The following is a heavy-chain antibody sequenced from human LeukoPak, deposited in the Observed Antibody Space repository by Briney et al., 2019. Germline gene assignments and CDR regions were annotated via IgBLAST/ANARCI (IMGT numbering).Heavy chain of an antibody. CDR2: INHGGSA. J-gene: IGHJ4*02. CDR1: GGSFSGYY. Sequence: SSETLSLTCAVYGGSFSGYYWSWIRQPPGKGLEWIGEINHGGSANYNPSLTSRVTISPDTSKNQFSLNLSSVTAADTAVYYCARVGGKATDMGGFDYWGQGNLVTVSS. D-gene: IGHD5-18*01. CDR3: ARVGGKATDMGGFDY. V-gene: IGHV4-34*01.